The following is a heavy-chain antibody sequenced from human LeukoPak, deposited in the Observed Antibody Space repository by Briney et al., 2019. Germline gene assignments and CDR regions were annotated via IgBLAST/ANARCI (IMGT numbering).Heavy chain of an antibody. CDR3: AREIRFLMWDHGY. Sequence: GGSLRLSCAASGFTFSTYSMTWVRQAPGKGLEWVSSISSGSTYIYYADSVKGRFTISRDNAKNSLYLQMNTLRAEDTAVYYCAREIRFLMWDHGYWGQGTLVTVSS. V-gene: IGHV3-21*01. D-gene: IGHD3-3*01. CDR2: ISSGSTYI. J-gene: IGHJ4*02. CDR1: GFTFSTYS.